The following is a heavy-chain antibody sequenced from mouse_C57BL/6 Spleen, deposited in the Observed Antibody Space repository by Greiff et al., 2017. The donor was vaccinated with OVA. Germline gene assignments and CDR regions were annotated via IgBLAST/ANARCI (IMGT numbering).Heavy chain of an antibody. CDR1: GFSLTSYG. CDR2: IWRGGST. J-gene: IGHJ1*03. V-gene: IGHV2-5*01. CDR3: AKEEAPGYFDV. Sequence: VKLMESGPGLVQPSQSLSITCTVSGFSLTSYGVHWVRQSPGKGLEWLGVIWRGGSTDYNAAFMSRLSITKDNSKSQVFFKMNSLQADDTAIYYCAKEEAPGYFDVWGTGTTVTVSS.